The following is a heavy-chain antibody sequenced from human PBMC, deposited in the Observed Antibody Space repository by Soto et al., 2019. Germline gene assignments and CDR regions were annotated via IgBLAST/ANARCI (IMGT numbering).Heavy chain of an antibody. J-gene: IGHJ6*03. CDR1: GFTFSSYA. CDR2: ISGSGGST. Sequence: GGSLRLSCAASGFTFSSYAMSWVRQAPGKGLEWVSAISGSGGSTYYADSVKGRFTISRDNSKNTLYLQMNSLRAEDTAVYYCAGPAGEGSSGWYAETYYYYMDVWGKGTTVTVSS. CDR3: AGPAGEGSSGWYAETYYYYMDV. D-gene: IGHD6-19*01. V-gene: IGHV3-23*01.